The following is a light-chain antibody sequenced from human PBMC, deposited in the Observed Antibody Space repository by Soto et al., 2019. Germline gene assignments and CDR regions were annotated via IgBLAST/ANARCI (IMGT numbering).Light chain of an antibody. V-gene: IGKV3-20*01. J-gene: IGKJ4*01. CDR3: QQYGSVPLT. CDR2: GAS. Sequence: EIVLTQSPGTLSLSPGERATLSCRASQSVSTSYLAWYQQKPGQAPRLLIYGASSRATGIPDRFSGSVSGADFTLNISRLEPEDFAVYYCQQYGSVPLTFGGGTKVEIK. CDR1: QSVSTSY.